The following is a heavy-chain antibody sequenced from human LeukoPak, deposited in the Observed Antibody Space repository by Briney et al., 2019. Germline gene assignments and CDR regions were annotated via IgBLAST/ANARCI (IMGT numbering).Heavy chain of an antibody. CDR1: GFTFSDYY. CDR3: ARDRNYYDSSGYPFFDY. V-gene: IGHV3-11*01. Sequence: PGGSLRLPCAASGFTFSDYYMSWIRQAPGKGLEWVSYISSSGSTIYYADSVKGRFTISRDNAKNSLYLQMNSLRAEDTAVYYCARDRNYYDSSGYPFFDYWGQGTLVTVSS. J-gene: IGHJ4*02. D-gene: IGHD3-22*01. CDR2: ISSSGSTI.